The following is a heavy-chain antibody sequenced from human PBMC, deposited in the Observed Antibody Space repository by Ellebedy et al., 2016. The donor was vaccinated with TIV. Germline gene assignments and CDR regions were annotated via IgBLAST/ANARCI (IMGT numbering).Heavy chain of an antibody. CDR2: ISRSSTLV. V-gene: IGHV3-48*02. J-gene: IGHJ4*02. D-gene: IGHD3-10*01. CDR1: GFTFSTYG. CDR3: ASSFGSGSSYYYFDY. Sequence: PGGSLRLSCAASGFTFSTYGMSWVRQAPGKGLEWISYISRSSTLVYYEDSVKGRFSISRDDARNSLYLQMNSLRDDDTAVYYCASSFGSGSSYYYFDYWGQGTLVTVSS.